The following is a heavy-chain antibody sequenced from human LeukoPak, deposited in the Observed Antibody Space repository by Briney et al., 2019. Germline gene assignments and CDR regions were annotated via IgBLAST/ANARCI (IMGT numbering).Heavy chain of an antibody. V-gene: IGHV4-31*03. Sequence: SETLSLTCTVSGGSISSGGYYWSWIRQHPGKGLEWIGYIYYSGSTYYNPSLKSRVTISVDTSKNQFSLKLSSVTAADTAVYYCARGVYEATLYDYWGQGTLVTVSS. D-gene: IGHD1-26*01. CDR3: ARGVYEATLYDY. CDR2: IYYSGST. J-gene: IGHJ4*02. CDR1: GGSISSGGYY.